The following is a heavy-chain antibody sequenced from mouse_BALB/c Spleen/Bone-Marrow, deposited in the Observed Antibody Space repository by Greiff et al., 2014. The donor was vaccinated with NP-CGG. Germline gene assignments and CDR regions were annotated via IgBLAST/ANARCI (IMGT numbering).Heavy chain of an antibody. J-gene: IGHJ4*01. D-gene: IGHD2-13*01. CDR2: ISDGVSYT. CDR3: ARAPPYDFYTMDY. V-gene: IGHV5-4*02. CDR1: GFTFSDFY. Sequence: EVQLQQSGGGLVKPGGSLKLSCAASGFTFSDFYMFWVRQTPEKRLEWVATISDGVSYTYYPDSVKGRFTISRDNARNNLYLQKSSLKSEDTAMYYCARAPPYDFYTMDYWGQGTSVTVSS.